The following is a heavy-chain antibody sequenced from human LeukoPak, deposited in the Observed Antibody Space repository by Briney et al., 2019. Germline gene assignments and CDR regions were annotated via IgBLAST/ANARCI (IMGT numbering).Heavy chain of an antibody. J-gene: IGHJ5*02. Sequence: GASVKVSCKASGYTFTSYDINWVRQATGQGLEWMGWMNPNSGNTGCAQKFQGRVTMTRNTSISTAYMELSSLRSEDTAVYYCARGPSYVVTFGGVINWFDPWGQGTLVTVSS. D-gene: IGHD3-16*01. CDR2: MNPNSGNT. CDR3: ARGPSYVVTFGGVINWFDP. V-gene: IGHV1-8*01. CDR1: GYTFTSYD.